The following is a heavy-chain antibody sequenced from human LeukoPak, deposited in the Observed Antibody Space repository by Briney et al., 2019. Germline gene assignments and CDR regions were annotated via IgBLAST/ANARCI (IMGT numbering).Heavy chain of an antibody. CDR3: ARRRGDV. V-gene: IGHV3-21*04. CDR2: ISSRSDYI. J-gene: IGHJ6*02. Sequence: PGGPLRLSCAASGFSFSNYAMSWVRQAPGKGLEWVSSISSRSDYIYYADSVKGRLTISRDNAKNSLYLQMNSLRVEDTAIYYCARRRGDVWGQGTTVTVSS. CDR1: GFSFSNYA.